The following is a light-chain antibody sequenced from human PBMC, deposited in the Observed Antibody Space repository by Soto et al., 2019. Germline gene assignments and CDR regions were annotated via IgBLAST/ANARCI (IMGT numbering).Light chain of an antibody. CDR3: QQFDSYSLT. V-gene: IGKV1-9*01. Sequence: DIQLTQSPSFLSASVGDRVTITCRASQGISSYLAWYQQKPGKASNLLICAAYTLQSGVPSRFRGIGSGTEFTLTISSLQPEDLATYYSQQFDSYSLTLGLGTRLEI. CDR2: AAY. CDR1: QGISSY. J-gene: IGKJ5*01.